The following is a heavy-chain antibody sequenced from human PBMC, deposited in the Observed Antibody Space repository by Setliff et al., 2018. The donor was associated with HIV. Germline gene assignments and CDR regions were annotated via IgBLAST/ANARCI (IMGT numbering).Heavy chain of an antibody. V-gene: IGHV4-39*07. CDR2: IYYSGST. J-gene: IGHJ4*02. CDR3: ARANFWSGYSGY. D-gene: IGHD3-3*01. Sequence: PSETLSLTCTVSGGSISSSNYYWGWIRQPPGKGLEWIGSIYYSGSTYYNPSLKSRVTISVDTSKNQFSLKLSSVTAADTAVYYCARANFWSGYSGYWGQGTLVTVSS. CDR1: GGSISSSNYY.